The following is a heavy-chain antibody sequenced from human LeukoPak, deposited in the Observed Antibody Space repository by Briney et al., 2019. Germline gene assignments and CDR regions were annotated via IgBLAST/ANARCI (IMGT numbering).Heavy chain of an antibody. V-gene: IGHV1-18*01. Sequence: GASVKVSCKASGYTFTSYGISWVRQAPGQGLEGMGWISAYNGNTNYAQKLQGRVTMTTDTSTSTAYMELRSLRSDDTAVYYCAIVTYYYDSSGYLDYWGQGTLVTVSS. D-gene: IGHD3-22*01. CDR2: ISAYNGNT. CDR3: AIVTYYYDSSGYLDY. J-gene: IGHJ4*02. CDR1: GYTFTSYG.